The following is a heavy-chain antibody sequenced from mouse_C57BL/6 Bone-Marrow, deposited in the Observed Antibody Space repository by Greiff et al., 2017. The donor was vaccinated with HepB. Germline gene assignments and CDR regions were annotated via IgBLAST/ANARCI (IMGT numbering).Heavy chain of an antibody. CDR1: GYSITSGYY. D-gene: IGHD1-1*01. J-gene: IGHJ3*01. CDR2: ISYDGSN. CDR3: ARTDYYYGSSFFAY. Sequence: EVQLQESGPGLVKPSQSLSLTCSVTGYSITSGYYWNWIPQFPGNKLEWMGYISYDGSNNYNPSLKNRISITRDTSKNQFFLKLNSVTTEDTATYYCARTDYYYGSSFFAYWGQGTLVTVSA. V-gene: IGHV3-6*01.